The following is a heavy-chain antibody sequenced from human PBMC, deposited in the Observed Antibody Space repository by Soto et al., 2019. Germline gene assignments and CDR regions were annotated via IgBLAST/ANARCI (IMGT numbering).Heavy chain of an antibody. CDR3: ARRDTSGFLRYFDN. Sequence: LVQSGAEVKKPGSSVKVSCKASGGTLSSFINYPINWVRXXPXXGLEWMGGIVPNVGTVNYAQKFQGRVTITADKSTGTAYMELSSLRSEDTALYYCARRDTSGFLRYFDNWGQGTLVTVSS. D-gene: IGHD3-3*01. CDR2: IVPNVGTV. V-gene: IGHV1-69*06. J-gene: IGHJ4*02. CDR1: GGTLSSFINYP.